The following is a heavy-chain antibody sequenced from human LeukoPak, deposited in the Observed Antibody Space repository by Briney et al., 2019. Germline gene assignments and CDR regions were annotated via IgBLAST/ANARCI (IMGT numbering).Heavy chain of an antibody. CDR2: IYPGDSDT. CDR3: ARLPYSSSSQDYYYYMDV. V-gene: IGHV5-51*01. J-gene: IGHJ6*03. D-gene: IGHD6-6*01. CDR1: GYSFTSHW. Sequence: GESLKISCKGSGYSFTSHWIGWVRRMPGKGLEWMGIIYPGDSDTRYSPSFQGQVTISADMSISTAYLQWSSLKASDTAMYYCARLPYSSSSQDYYYYMDVWGKGTTVTVSS.